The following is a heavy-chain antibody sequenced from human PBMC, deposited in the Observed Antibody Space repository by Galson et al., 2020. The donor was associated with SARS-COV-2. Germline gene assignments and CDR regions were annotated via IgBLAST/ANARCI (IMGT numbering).Heavy chain of an antibody. Sequence: GGSLRPSCAASLFTFSSYSMSWVRPAPGKGLEWVSTLCRAGASPYYADSVKGRFTISRDNSKNTLYLQMNSLRAEDTAVYYCAKDSSTIFGVITIDYYYMDVWGKGTTVTVSS. J-gene: IGHJ6*03. V-gene: IGHV3-23*01. CDR3: AKDSSTIFGVITIDYYYMDV. CDR1: LFTFSSYS. D-gene: IGHD3-3*01. CDR2: LCRAGASP.